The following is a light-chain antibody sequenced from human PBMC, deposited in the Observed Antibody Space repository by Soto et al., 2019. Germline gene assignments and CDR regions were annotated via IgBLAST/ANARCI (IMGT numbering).Light chain of an antibody. CDR1: QSVSSN. J-gene: IGKJ2*01. V-gene: IGKV3-15*01. CDR3: QQYNNWPHT. CDR2: GAS. Sequence: EIVMTQSPATLSVSPGETATLSCRASQSVSSNLAWYQQKPGQSPRLLIYGASTRATGIPARFSGSGSGTEFTLTISSLQSEDFAVYYCQQYNNWPHTLGQGTKLEIK.